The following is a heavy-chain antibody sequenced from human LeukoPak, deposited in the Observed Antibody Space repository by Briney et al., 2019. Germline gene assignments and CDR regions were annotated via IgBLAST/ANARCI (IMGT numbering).Heavy chain of an antibody. V-gene: IGHV3-23*01. CDR1: GFTFSSYA. J-gene: IGHJ4*02. CDR3: ARDGYGSGSPSLDY. CDR2: ISGSGGST. Sequence: GGSLSLSCAASGFTFSSYAMSWVRQAPGKGLEWVSAISGSGGSTYYADSVKGRFTISRDNAKNSLYLQMNSLRAEDTAVYYCARDGYGSGSPSLDYWGQGTLVTVSS. D-gene: IGHD3-10*01.